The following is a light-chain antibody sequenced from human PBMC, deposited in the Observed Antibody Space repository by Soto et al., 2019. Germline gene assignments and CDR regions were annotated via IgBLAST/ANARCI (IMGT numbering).Light chain of an antibody. J-gene: IGKJ5*01. CDR1: QSVSNNY. V-gene: IGKV3-20*01. Sequence: EIVLTQSPDTLSLSPGEGATLSCRASQSVSNNYLAWYQQKPGQAPRLLMYGASTRATGIPDRFSGGGSGTDFTLTISRLEPEDFAVYYCQQYGSSSPTTFGQGTRLDIE. CDR2: GAS. CDR3: QQYGSSSPTT.